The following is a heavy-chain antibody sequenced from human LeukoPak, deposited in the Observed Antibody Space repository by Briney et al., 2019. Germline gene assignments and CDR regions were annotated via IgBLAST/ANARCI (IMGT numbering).Heavy chain of an antibody. Sequence: PSETLSLTCAVYGVSFSGYYWSWIRQPPGKGLEWIGEINHSGSTNYNPSLKSRVTISVDTSKNQFSLKLSSVTAADTAVYYCASRVRYYDSSGFFSWGQGTLVTVSS. V-gene: IGHV4-34*01. CDR1: GVSFSGYY. CDR3: ASRVRYYDSSGFFS. CDR2: INHSGST. J-gene: IGHJ4*02. D-gene: IGHD3-22*01.